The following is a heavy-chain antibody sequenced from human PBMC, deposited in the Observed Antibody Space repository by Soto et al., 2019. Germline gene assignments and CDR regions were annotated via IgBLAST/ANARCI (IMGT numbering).Heavy chain of an antibody. CDR1: GGTVASSHW. CDR3: AREIVTAGGNNYFDP. J-gene: IGHJ5*02. Sequence: SETLSLTCGVSGGTVASSHWWRWVRQSPGGGVEWIGNVYHTGDTNFNPSLQSRVTISVDKSNNQFSLRLNSLTAADTAVYFCAREIVTAGGNNYFDPWGPGTLVTVSS. V-gene: IGHV4-4*02. CDR2: VYHTGDT. D-gene: IGHD2-21*02.